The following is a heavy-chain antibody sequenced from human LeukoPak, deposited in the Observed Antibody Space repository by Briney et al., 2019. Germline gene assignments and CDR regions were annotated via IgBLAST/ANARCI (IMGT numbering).Heavy chain of an antibody. CDR3: ATPLLRNDASDI. CDR2: IHYSGST. CDR1: GGSISRGVYY. J-gene: IGHJ3*02. Sequence: PSETLSLTCTVSGGSISRGVYYWTWIRQHPGKGLEWIGNIHYSGSTYYNPSLKSRVTISVDTSKNQFSLKLSSVTAADTAVYYCATPLLRNDASDIWGQGTVVTVSS. V-gene: IGHV4-31*03. D-gene: IGHD1-14*01.